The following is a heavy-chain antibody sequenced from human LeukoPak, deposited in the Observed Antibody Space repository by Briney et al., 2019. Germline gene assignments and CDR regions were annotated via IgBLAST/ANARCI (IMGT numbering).Heavy chain of an antibody. CDR3: ARDLYSGNDY. CDR1: GFIFSSFE. Sequence: PVRSLRLSCEASGFIFSSFEMNWVRQAPGKGLEWVSYISSSGSTIYYADSVKGRFTISRDNAKNFLYLQMNSLRAEDTAVYYCARDLYSGNDYWGQGILVTVSS. V-gene: IGHV3-48*03. CDR2: ISSSGSTI. D-gene: IGHD1-26*01. J-gene: IGHJ4*02.